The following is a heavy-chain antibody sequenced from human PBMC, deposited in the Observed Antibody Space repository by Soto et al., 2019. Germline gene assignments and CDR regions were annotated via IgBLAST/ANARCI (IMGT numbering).Heavy chain of an antibody. V-gene: IGHV1-3*01. CDR3: ARDAMSRNFDWLFPNDWFDH. CDR1: GYTFTSYA. D-gene: IGHD3-9*01. J-gene: IGHJ5*02. Sequence: ASVKVSCKASGYTFTSYAMHWVRQAPGQRLEWMGWINAGNGNTKYSQKFQGRVTITRDTSASTAYMELSSLRSEDTAVYYCARDAMSRNFDWLFPNDWFDHWGQGTLVTVSS. CDR2: INAGNGNT.